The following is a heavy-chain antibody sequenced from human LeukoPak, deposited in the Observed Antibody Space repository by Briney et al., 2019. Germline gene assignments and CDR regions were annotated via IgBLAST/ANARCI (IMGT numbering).Heavy chain of an antibody. CDR2: IYHSGST. CDR3: ARVYGDYLNFDY. CDR1: GGSISSGGYP. D-gene: IGHD4-17*01. J-gene: IGHJ4*02. V-gene: IGHV4-30-2*01. Sequence: SETLSLTCAVSGGSISSGGYPWSWIRQPPGKGLEWIGYIYHSGSTYYNPSLKSRVTISVDRSKNQFSLKLSSVTAADTAVYYCARVYGDYLNFDYWGQGTLVTVSS.